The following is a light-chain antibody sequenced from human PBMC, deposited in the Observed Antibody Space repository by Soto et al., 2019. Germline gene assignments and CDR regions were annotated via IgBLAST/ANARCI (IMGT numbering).Light chain of an antibody. CDR2: GAS. J-gene: IGKJ3*01. CDR3: PPYGTSAI. CDR1: QSVSSSY. Sequence: EIVLTQSPGTLSLSPGERATLSCRASQSVSSSYLAWYQQKPGQAPRLLIYGASSRATGIPDRFSVSASGTDFTLTISRLEPEDFAVYYCPPYGTSAIFGPVTKVDIK. V-gene: IGKV3-20*01.